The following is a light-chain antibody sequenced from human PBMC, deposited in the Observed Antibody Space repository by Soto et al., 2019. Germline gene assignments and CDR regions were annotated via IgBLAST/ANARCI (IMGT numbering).Light chain of an antibody. CDR2: GAS. V-gene: IGKV3-15*01. CDR1: QGIISN. Sequence: DTVMTQSPVTLSGSPGESVTLYCRASQGIISNLAWYQQKRGQAPRVLIYGASTRATGVPDRFSCSGSGTEFTLTITSLQSEDSAIYYCQQYYDWHRTFGQGRKGDIK. CDR3: QQYYDWHRT. J-gene: IGKJ1*01.